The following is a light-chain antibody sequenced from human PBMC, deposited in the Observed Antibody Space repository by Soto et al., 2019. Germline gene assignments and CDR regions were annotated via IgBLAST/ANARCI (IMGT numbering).Light chain of an antibody. CDR1: TSNIGTNY. V-gene: IGLV1-47*02. J-gene: IGLJ2*01. CDR2: STN. Sequence: QAVVTQPPSASGTPGQRVTISCSGSTSNIGTNYVYWYQQLPGTAPRLLMYSTNKRPSGVPDRFSGSKSGTSAFLAITGLRSEDEANYYCAAWDDSLSGPVFGGGTKLTFL. CDR3: AAWDDSLSGPV.